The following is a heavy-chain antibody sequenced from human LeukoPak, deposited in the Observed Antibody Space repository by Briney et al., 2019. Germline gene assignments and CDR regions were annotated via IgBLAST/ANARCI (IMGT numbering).Heavy chain of an antibody. CDR2: INHSGRT. J-gene: IGHJ4*02. CDR1: GGSFSGYY. CDR3: TRGRSVEQQLDPPDLDY. V-gene: IGHV4-34*01. D-gene: IGHD6-13*01. Sequence: PSETLSLTCAVYGGSFSGYYWSWLRQPPGKGLEWIGEINHSGRTNYNPSLKSRVTISVDTSKNQFSLELTSVTAADTAVYYCTRGRSVEQQLDPPDLDYWGQGTLVTVSS.